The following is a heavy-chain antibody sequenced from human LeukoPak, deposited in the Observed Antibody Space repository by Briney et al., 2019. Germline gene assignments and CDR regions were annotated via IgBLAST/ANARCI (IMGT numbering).Heavy chain of an antibody. CDR1: GFTVSSYY. V-gene: IGHV3-53*01. D-gene: IGHD3-22*01. J-gene: IGHJ6*02. CDR3: ARDPDSSGYPYYYGMDV. Sequence: GGSLRLSCAASGFTVSSYYMSWVRQAPGKGLEWVSVIYSGGSTYYADSVKGRFTISRDNSKNTLYLQMNSLRAEDTAVYYCARDPDSSGYPYYYGMDVWGQGTTVTVSS. CDR2: IYSGGST.